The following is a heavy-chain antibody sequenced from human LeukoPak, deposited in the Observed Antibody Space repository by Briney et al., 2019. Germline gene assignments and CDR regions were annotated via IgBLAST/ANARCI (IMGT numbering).Heavy chain of an antibody. V-gene: IGHV4-4*02. CDR1: GGSISSSNW. Sequence: SETLYLTCAVSGGSISSSNWWNWVRQPPGKGLEWIGEIYHSGSTNYNPSLKSRVTISVDKSKNQFSLKLSSVTAADTAVYYCARCQGYTIGYDYWGQGALVTVSS. J-gene: IGHJ4*02. CDR2: IYHSGST. CDR3: ARCQGYTIGYDY. D-gene: IGHD6-19*01.